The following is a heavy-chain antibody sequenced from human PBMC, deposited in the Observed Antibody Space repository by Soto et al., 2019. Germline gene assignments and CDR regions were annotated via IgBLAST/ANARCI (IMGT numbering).Heavy chain of an antibody. Sequence: GRSLRLSCAASGFTVRLCFLMWVRHVPWKGLEWVSVMYAGGTTYYANSVKGRFTFSRDNSKNMMYLQMNNLRAEDTAMYYCAREFRDGSNTRLAFDP. CDR2: MYAGGTT. J-gene: IGHJ5*02. CDR3: AREFRDGSNTRLAFDP. CDR1: GFTVRLCF. V-gene: IGHV3-66*01. D-gene: IGHD6-6*01.